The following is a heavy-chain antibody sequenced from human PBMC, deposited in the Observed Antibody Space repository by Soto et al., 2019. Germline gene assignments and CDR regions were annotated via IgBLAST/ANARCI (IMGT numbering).Heavy chain of an antibody. Sequence: QVQLVQSGAEVKKPGSSVKVSCKASGGTFSSYAISWVRQAPGQGLEWMGGIIPIFGTANYAQKFQGRVTTTADESTSTAYMKLGSLRAEDTAVYYGARDIAAAGRYGMDVWDQASRVTV. J-gene: IGHJ6*02. V-gene: IGHV1-69*01. D-gene: IGHD6-13*01. CDR3: ARDIAAAGRYGMDV. CDR1: GGTFSSYA. CDR2: IIPIFGTA.